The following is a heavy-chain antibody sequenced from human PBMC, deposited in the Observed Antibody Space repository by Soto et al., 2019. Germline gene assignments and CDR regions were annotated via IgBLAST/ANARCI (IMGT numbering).Heavy chain of an antibody. D-gene: IGHD3-10*01. CDR1: GFSLSTSGVG. J-gene: IGHJ4*02. V-gene: IGHV2-5*02. Sequence: QITLKESGPTLVKPTQTLTLTCTFSGFSLSTSGVGVGWIRQPPGKALEWLALIYWDDDKRYSPSLKSRLTITKDTSKNQVVLTMTNMDPVDTATYYCAHRLTYGEMKRYYFDYWGQGTLVTVSS. CDR2: IYWDDDK. CDR3: AHRLTYGEMKRYYFDY.